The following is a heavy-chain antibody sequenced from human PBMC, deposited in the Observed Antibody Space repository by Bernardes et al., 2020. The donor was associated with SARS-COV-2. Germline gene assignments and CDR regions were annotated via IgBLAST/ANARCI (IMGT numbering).Heavy chain of an antibody. J-gene: IGHJ4*02. CDR2: INPNSGGT. CDR1: GYTFTGYY. CDR3: ARERSSSWYDRADYFDY. V-gene: IGHV1-2*04. Sequence: ASVKVSCKASGYTFTGYYMHWVRQAPGQGLEWMGWINPNSGGTNYAQKFQGWVTMTRDTSISTAYMELSRLRSDDTAVYYCARERSSSWYDRADYFDYWGQGTLVTVSS. D-gene: IGHD6-13*01.